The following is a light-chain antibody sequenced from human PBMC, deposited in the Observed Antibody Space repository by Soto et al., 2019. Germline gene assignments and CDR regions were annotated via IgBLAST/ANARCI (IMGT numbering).Light chain of an antibody. J-gene: IGKJ5*01. Sequence: EIVLTQSPATLSLSPGERVTLSCRASQSVSNSLAWYQQKPGQPPRLLIYDVSNRATGIPARFSGSGSGTDFTLTITSLEPEDFAVYLCHQRYNWPRVTFGQGTRLEI. CDR1: QSVSNS. CDR2: DVS. CDR3: HQRYNWPRVT. V-gene: IGKV3-11*01.